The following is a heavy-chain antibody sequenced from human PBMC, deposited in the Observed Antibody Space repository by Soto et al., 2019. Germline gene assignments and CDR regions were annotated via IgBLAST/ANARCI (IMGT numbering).Heavy chain of an antibody. D-gene: IGHD6-13*01. CDR3: ASSSSSWPTYFDY. V-gene: IGHV1-69*06. J-gene: IGHJ4*02. CDR1: GGTFSSYA. Sequence: SVKVSCKASGGTFSSYAISWVRQAPGQGPEWMGGIIPIFGTANYAQKFQGRVTITADKSTSTAYMELSSLRSEDTAVYYCASSSSSWPTYFDYWGQGTLVTSPQ. CDR2: IIPIFGTA.